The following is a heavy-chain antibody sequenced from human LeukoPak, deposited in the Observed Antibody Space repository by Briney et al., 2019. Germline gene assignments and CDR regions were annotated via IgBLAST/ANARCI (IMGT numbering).Heavy chain of an antibody. CDR3: ARVAGNEYFQH. V-gene: IGHV7-4-1*02. CDR1: GYTFTGYY. D-gene: IGHD6-19*01. CDR2: VNTSTGNP. Sequence: ASVKVSCKASGYTFTGYYMHWVRQAPGQGLEWMGWVNTSTGNPTYGQGFTGRFVFSLDTSVNTAYLQISRLQAEDTAVYYCARVAGNEYFQHWGQGTLVTVSS. J-gene: IGHJ1*01.